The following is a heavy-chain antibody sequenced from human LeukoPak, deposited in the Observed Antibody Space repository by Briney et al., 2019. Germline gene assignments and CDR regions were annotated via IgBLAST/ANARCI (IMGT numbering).Heavy chain of an antibody. CDR1: GFTFSSYA. CDR3: AKAAYCSGGSCYSDHFDY. J-gene: IGHJ4*02. D-gene: IGHD2-15*01. V-gene: IGHV3-23*01. CDR2: ISGSGGST. Sequence: SGGSLRLSCAATGFTFSSYAMSWVRQAPGKGLEWVSAISGSGGSTYYADSVKGRFTISRDNSKNTLYLQMNSLRAEDTAVYYCAKAAYCSGGSCYSDHFDYWGQGTLVTVSS.